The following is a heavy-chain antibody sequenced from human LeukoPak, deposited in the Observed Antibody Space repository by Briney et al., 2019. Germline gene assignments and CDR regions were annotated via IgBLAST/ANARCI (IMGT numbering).Heavy chain of an antibody. CDR2: IYPGDSDT. V-gene: IGHV5-51*01. CDR1: GYSFTSYW. J-gene: IGHJ5*02. D-gene: IGHD3-22*01. Sequence: GESLKISCKGSGYSFTSYWIGWVRQMPGKGLEWMGIIYPGDSDTRYSPSFQGQVTISADKSISTAYLQWSSLKASDTAMYYCARRVSYYDSSGYYITENWFDPWGQGTLVTVSS. CDR3: ARRVSYYDSSGYYITENWFDP.